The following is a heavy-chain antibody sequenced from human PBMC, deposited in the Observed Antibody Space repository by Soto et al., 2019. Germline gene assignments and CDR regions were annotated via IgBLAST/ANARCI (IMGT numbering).Heavy chain of an antibody. CDR1: GFTFTDYA. J-gene: IGHJ4*02. CDR3: ARGSSGYISSWYYFDY. V-gene: IGHV3-23*01. Sequence: EVQLLESGGGLAQPGGSLRLSCAASGFTFTDYALSWVRQAPGKGLEWVATISGIGGSTYLADSVKGRLSISRDNSKNTVSLLMNSLRAEDTAVYFCARGSSGYISSWYYFDYWGRGTLVTVSS. CDR2: ISGIGGST. D-gene: IGHD6-13*01.